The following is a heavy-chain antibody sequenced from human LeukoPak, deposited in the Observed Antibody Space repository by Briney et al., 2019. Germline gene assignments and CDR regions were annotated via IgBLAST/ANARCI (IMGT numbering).Heavy chain of an antibody. D-gene: IGHD4-17*01. CDR1: GFTFSAYS. CDR3: VSSDGAYRTFAV. V-gene: IGHV3-21*01. J-gene: IGHJ3*01. CDR2: MSGDSTNI. Sequence: GGSLRLSCAASGFTFSAYSMNWVRQAPGKGLEWVSFMSGDSTNIYYADSVKGRFTISRDNAKNSLYLQMNSLRAEYTAVYYCVSSDGAYRTFAVWGQGTMVTVSS.